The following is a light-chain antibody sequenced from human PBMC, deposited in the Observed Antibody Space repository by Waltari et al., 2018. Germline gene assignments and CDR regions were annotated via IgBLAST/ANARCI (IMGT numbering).Light chain of an antibody. J-gene: IGKJ2*01. V-gene: IGKV2D-29*02. Sequence: DIVLTQTPLSLCVTPGQTASISCKSSQSLLHSAGQTRLYWYLQKPGQSPQLLIYGVSNRFSGVPDRFSGSGSGTDFTLKISRVEAEDVGVYYCMQRIQLPETFGQGTKLEIK. CDR2: GVS. CDR3: MQRIQLPET. CDR1: QSLLHSAGQTR.